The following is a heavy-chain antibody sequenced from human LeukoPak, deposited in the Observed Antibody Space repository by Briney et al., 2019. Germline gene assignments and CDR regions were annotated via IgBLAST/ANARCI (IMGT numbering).Heavy chain of an antibody. D-gene: IGHD2-15*01. J-gene: IGHJ4*02. CDR1: GFTFGDYA. Sequence: GGSLRLSCTASGFTFGDYAMSWFRQAPGKGQEWVGFIRSKAYGGTTEYAASVKGRFTISRDDSKSIAYLQMNSLKTEYTAVYYCTRDLWGYCSGGSCYFDYWGQGTLVTVSS. CDR2: IRSKAYGGTT. V-gene: IGHV3-49*03. CDR3: TRDLWGYCSGGSCYFDY.